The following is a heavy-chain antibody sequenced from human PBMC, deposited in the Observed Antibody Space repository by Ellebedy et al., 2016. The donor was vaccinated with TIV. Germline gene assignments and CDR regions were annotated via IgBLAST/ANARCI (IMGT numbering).Heavy chain of an antibody. D-gene: IGHD3-16*01. V-gene: IGHV4-4*07. CDR2: IHTSGST. CDR1: GDSISNYY. J-gene: IGHJ5*02. Sequence: MPGGSLRLSCTVSGDSISNYYWSWIRQHAGKGLEWIGHIHTSGSTTYKPSLKSRATMSVDTSKNQFSLKLSSVTAADTAIYFCAGAYLGDPHWFDPWGQGIPVIVSS. CDR3: AGAYLGDPHWFDP.